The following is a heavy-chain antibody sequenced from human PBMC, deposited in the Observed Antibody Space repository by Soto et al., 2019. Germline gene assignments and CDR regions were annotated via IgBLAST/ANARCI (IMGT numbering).Heavy chain of an antibody. CDR3: ARGTAFGGVIVLPY. D-gene: IGHD3-16*02. Sequence: QVQLVESGGGVVQPGRSLRLSCAASGFTFSSYGMHWVRQAPGKGLEWVAVIWYDGSNKYYADSVKGRFTISRDNSKNTLYLQMNSLRAEDTAVYYCARGTAFGGVIVLPYWGQGTLVTVSS. V-gene: IGHV3-33*01. CDR1: GFTFSSYG. J-gene: IGHJ4*02. CDR2: IWYDGSNK.